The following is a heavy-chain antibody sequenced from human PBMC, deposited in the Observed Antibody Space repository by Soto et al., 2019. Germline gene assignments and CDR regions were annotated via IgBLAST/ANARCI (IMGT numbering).Heavy chain of an antibody. Sequence: PSETLSLTCAVSGGSISSSNWWGWVRKPPGKGLEWIGEIYHSGSTNYNPSLKSRVTISVDKSKNQFSLKLSSVTAADTAVYYCARMAVAGGYGMDVWGQGTTVTGLL. D-gene: IGHD6-19*01. CDR2: IYHSGST. CDR1: GGSISSSNW. J-gene: IGHJ6*02. CDR3: ARMAVAGGYGMDV. V-gene: IGHV4-4*02.